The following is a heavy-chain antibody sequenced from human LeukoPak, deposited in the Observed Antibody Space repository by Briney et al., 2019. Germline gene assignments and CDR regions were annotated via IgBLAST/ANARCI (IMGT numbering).Heavy chain of an antibody. CDR3: AKHHVESIAVSSRFDH. V-gene: IGHV3-23*01. J-gene: IGHJ4*02. Sequence: GGSLRLSCGPSGFTLSSLGMIGLRQAPGKGLEWVSAISGSGGSTYYADSVKGRFTISRDNSKNTLYVQMNAQRAEDTAVYYCAKHHVESIAVSSRFDHWGQGTLVTVSS. CDR1: GFTLSSLG. D-gene: IGHD6-19*01. CDR2: ISGSGGST.